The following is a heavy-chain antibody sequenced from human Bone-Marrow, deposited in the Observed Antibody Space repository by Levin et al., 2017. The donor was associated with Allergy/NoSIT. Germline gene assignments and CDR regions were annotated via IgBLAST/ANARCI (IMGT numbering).Heavy chain of an antibody. Sequence: GESLKISCAASGFTFSSYAMHWVRQAPGKGLEWVAVISYDGSNKYYADSVKGRFTISRDNSKNTLYLQMNSLRAEDTAVYYCARVWGPISGIDYWGQGTLVTVSS. CDR2: ISYDGSNK. CDR3: ARVWGPISGIDY. J-gene: IGHJ4*02. V-gene: IGHV3-30*04. CDR1: GFTFSSYA. D-gene: IGHD3-16*01.